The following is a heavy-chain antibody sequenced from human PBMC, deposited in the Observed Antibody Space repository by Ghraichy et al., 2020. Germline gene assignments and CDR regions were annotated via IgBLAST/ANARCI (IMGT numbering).Heavy chain of an antibody. Sequence: SETLSLTCTVSGGSISSSSYYWGWIRQPPGKGLEWIGSIYYSGSTYYNPSLKSRVTISVDTSKNQFSLKLSSVTAADTAVYYCARHTANVRWFDPWGQGTLVTVSS. V-gene: IGHV4-39*01. D-gene: IGHD3-10*01. CDR2: IYYSGST. CDR1: GGSISSSSYY. CDR3: ARHTANVRWFDP. J-gene: IGHJ5*02.